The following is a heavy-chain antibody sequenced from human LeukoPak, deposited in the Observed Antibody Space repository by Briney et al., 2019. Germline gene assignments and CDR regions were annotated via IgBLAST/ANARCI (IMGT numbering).Heavy chain of an antibody. J-gene: IGHJ4*02. D-gene: IGHD3-10*01. V-gene: IGHV1-69*13. CDR2: IIPIFGTA. Sequence: ASVKVSCKASGYIFTSYDINWVRQATGQGLEWMGGIIPIFGTANYAQKFQGRVTITADVSTSTAYMELSSLRSEDTAVYYCATAWSFSHAFDYWGQGTLVTVSS. CDR3: ATAWSFSHAFDY. CDR1: GYIFTSYD.